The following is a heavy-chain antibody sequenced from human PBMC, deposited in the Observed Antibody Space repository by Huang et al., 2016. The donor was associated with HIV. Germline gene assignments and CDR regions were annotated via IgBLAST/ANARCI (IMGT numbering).Heavy chain of an antibody. Sequence: QVQLVQSGSELKKPGASVKVSCKASGYTFTNFVINWVRQAPGQALEWMGGSDTITGDPTYAQGFTGRFVFSLDTSVSTAYLQVNSLKADDTAIYYCARGDLAAGKNDWGQGTLVTVSS. CDR1: GYTFTNFV. D-gene: IGHD6-25*01. V-gene: IGHV7-4-1*02. CDR2: SDTITGDP. J-gene: IGHJ4*02. CDR3: ARGDLAAGKND.